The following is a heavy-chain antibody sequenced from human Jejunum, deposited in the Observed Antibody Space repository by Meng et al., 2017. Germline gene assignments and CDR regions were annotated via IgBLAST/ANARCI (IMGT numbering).Heavy chain of an antibody. Sequence: SETLSLTCAVSGGSIVRSSYYWGWIRQPPGKGLEWIGNIYYTGSTSYNPSLKSRVAISVDTSKNHFSLKLSSVTAADTAIYYCARDPGISVAGIVYWGQGTLVTVSS. CDR3: ARDPGISVAGIVY. CDR1: GGSIVRSSYY. V-gene: IGHV4-39*07. J-gene: IGHJ4*02. D-gene: IGHD6-19*01. CDR2: IYYTGST.